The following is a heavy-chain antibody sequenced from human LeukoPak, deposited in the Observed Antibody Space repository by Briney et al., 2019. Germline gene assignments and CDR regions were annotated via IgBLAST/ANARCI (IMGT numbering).Heavy chain of an antibody. J-gene: IGHJ4*02. D-gene: IGHD5-12*01. CDR2: ISSSSSYI. V-gene: IGHV3-21*01. CDR1: GFNFISNT. CDR3: ARDLWGYSAYHD. Sequence: GSLLLYCAAFGFNFISNTMNWVRQAPGKGLEWVSSISSSSSYIYYADSMKGRFTISTDNAKNSLDLQMNSLRAEDTAIYYCARDLWGYSAYHDWGQGTLVTVSS.